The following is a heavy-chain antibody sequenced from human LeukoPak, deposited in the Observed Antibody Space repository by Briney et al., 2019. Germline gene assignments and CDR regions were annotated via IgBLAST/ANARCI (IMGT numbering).Heavy chain of an antibody. CDR3: ARETDTAMVDY. Sequence: KSGGYLRLSCAASGFTFNDSYMSWIRQAPGKGLEWVSYISSSGSSIYYADSVKGRFTISRDNAKNSLYLQMSSLRAEDTAVYYCARETDTAMVDYWGQGTLVTVSS. V-gene: IGHV3-11*04. D-gene: IGHD5-18*01. J-gene: IGHJ4*02. CDR2: ISSSGSSI. CDR1: GFTFNDSY.